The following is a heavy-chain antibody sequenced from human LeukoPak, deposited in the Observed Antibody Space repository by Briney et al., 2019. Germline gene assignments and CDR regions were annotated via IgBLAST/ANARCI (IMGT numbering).Heavy chain of an antibody. CDR2: LSSSGDTI. D-gene: IGHD3-22*01. Sequence: PGGSLRLSCAASGFTFSSYGMHWVRQAPGSRLEWVSYLSSSGDTIYYADSVKGRFTISRDNAKNSLYLQMNSLRAEDTAVYYCARAYDNSGYSRHPTDYWGQGTLVTVSS. V-gene: IGHV3-48*04. CDR3: ARAYDNSGYSRHPTDY. CDR1: GFTFSSYG. J-gene: IGHJ4*02.